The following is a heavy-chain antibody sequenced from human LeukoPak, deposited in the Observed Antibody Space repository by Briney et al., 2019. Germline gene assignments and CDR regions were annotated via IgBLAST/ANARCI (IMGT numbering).Heavy chain of an antibody. Sequence: ASVKVSCKVSGSTPTELSMHWVRQAPGKGLEWMGGFDPEDGETIYAQKFQGRVTMTEDTSTDTAYMELSSLRSEDTAVYYCATKRGGSSRDGNWFDPWGQGTLVTVSS. D-gene: IGHD6-13*01. CDR2: FDPEDGET. J-gene: IGHJ5*02. CDR1: GSTPTELS. V-gene: IGHV1-24*01. CDR3: ATKRGGSSRDGNWFDP.